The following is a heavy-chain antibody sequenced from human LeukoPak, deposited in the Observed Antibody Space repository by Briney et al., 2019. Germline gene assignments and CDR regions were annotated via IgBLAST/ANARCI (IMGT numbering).Heavy chain of an antibody. CDR1: GFTFSSYA. D-gene: IGHD6-6*01. Sequence: GSLRLSCAASGFTFSSYAMSWVRQAPGKGLEWVSAISGSGGSTYYADSVKGRFTISRDNSKNTLYLQMNSLRAEDTAVYYCAKGLAALGGVSDAFDIWGQGTMVTVSS. CDR2: ISGSGGST. J-gene: IGHJ3*02. CDR3: AKGLAALGGVSDAFDI. V-gene: IGHV3-23*01.